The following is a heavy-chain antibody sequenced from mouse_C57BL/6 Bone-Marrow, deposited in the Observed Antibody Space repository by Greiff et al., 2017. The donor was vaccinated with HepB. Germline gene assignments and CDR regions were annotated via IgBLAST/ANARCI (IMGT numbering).Heavy chain of an antibody. CDR1: GFTFSDYY. D-gene: IGHD1-1*01. CDR2: ISNGGGST. J-gene: IGHJ4*01. Sequence: EVQRVESGGGLVQPGGSLKLSCAASGFTFSDYYMYWVRQTPEKRLEWVAYISNGGGSTYYPDTVKGRFTISRDNAKNTLYLQMIRLKSEDTAMYYCARHGITTVVEGYAMDYWGQGTSVTVSS. CDR3: ARHGITTVVEGYAMDY. V-gene: IGHV5-12*01.